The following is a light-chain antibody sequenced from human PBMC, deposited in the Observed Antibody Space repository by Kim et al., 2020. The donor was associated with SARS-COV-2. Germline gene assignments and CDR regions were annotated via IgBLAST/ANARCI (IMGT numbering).Light chain of an antibody. CDR2: DDS. J-gene: IGLJ1*01. CDR3: QVWDRSGDHPV. Sequence: APGKTARISCEGDNMGSQSVHWYQQKPGQAPVVVISDDSARPSGIPQRFSGSNSGNTASLTISGVEAGDEADYYCQVWDRSGDHPVFGAGTKVTVL. CDR1: NMGSQS. V-gene: IGLV3-21*03.